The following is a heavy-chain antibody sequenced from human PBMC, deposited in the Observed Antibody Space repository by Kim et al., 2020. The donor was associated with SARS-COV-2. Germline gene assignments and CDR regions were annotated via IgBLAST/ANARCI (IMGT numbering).Heavy chain of an antibody. Sequence: SGPTLVKPTQTLTLTCTFSGFSLSTSGLAVGWIRQPPGKALEWLGVIHWNDEKRYSPSLKSRLTISKDTSKNQVFLRMTNMDPVDTATYYCAHTRFVSGSSTVLTWFGPWGQGTLVSVSS. J-gene: IGHJ5*02. CDR1: GFSLSTSGLA. D-gene: IGHD3-10*01. V-gene: IGHV2-5*01. CDR2: IHWNDEK. CDR3: AHTRFVSGSSTVLTWFGP.